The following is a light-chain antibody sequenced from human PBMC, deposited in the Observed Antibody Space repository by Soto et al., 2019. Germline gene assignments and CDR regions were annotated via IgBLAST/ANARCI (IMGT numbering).Light chain of an antibody. Sequence: EIVLTQSPGTLSLSPGERATLSFRASQSVSSSYLAWYQQKPGQAPRLLIYGASSRATGIPDRFSGSGSGTDFTLTISRLEPEDFAVYYCQQYGSSPPVTFGPGTKVDI. V-gene: IGKV3-20*01. J-gene: IGKJ3*01. CDR2: GAS. CDR3: QQYGSSPPVT. CDR1: QSVSSSY.